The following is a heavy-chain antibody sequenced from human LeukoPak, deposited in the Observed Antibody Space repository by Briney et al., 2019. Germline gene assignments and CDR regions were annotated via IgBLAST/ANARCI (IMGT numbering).Heavy chain of an antibody. J-gene: IGHJ4*02. D-gene: IGHD6-6*01. V-gene: IGHV3-53*01. CDR1: GFTVSNNY. CDR3: ASLSLGHY. Sequence: GRSLRLSCAASGFTVSNNYMSWVRQAPGKGLEWVSVIYSGGSTYYADSVKGRFTISRDTSKNTLSLQMDSLRAEDTAVYYCASLSLGHYWGQGTLVTVSS. CDR2: IYSGGST.